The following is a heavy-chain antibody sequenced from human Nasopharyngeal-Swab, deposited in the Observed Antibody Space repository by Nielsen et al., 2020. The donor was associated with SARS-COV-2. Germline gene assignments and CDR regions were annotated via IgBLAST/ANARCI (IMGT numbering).Heavy chain of an antibody. V-gene: IGHV3-21*01. CDR1: GFTFSTYS. Sequence: GESLKISCAASGFTFSTYSMNWVRQAPGKGLEWVSGISSRSNYIYYADSVKGRFTISRDSAKNSLFLQMNSLRVEDTAVYFCARDRGSGWALDYWGQGSLVTVSS. CDR3: ARDRGSGWALDY. D-gene: IGHD6-19*01. J-gene: IGHJ4*02. CDR2: ISSRSNYI.